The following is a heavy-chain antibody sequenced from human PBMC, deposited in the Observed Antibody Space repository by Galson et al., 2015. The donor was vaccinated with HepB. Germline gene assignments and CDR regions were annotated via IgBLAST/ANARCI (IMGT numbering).Heavy chain of an antibody. CDR2: INPNSGGT. V-gene: IGHV1-2*06. D-gene: IGHD3-3*01. CDR1: GYTFTGYY. Sequence: SVKVSCKASGYTFTGYYMHWVRQAPGQGLEWMGRINPNSGGTNYAQKFQGRVTMTRDTSISTAYMELSRLRSDDTAVYYCARMYYDFWSGYPSNAFDIWGQGTMVTVSS. CDR3: ARMYYDFWSGYPSNAFDI. J-gene: IGHJ3*02.